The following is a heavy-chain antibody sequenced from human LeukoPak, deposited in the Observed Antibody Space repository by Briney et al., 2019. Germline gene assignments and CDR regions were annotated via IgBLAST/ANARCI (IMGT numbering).Heavy chain of an antibody. V-gene: IGHV1-46*01. CDR2: IKPIGGST. CDR3: ARGYDYVWGSYLTQGDAFDI. CDR1: RYTFTNYF. J-gene: IGHJ3*02. Sequence: GASVKASCKASRYTFTNYFIHWVRQAPGHGREWRGIIKPIGGSTSYAQRFQRRVTMTRDTSTRTVSIELSSLRSEDTAVYYCARGYDYVWGSYLTQGDAFDIWGQGTMVTVSS. D-gene: IGHD3-16*01.